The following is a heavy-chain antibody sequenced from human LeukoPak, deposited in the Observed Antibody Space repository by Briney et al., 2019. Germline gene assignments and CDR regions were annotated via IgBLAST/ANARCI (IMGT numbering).Heavy chain of an antibody. CDR1: GYTFTSYD. CDR2: MNPNSGNT. Sequence: ASVKVSCKASGYTFTSYDINWVRQATGQGLEWMGWMNPNSGNTGYAQKFQGRVTMTRNTSISTACMELSSLRSEDTAVYYCARGGAIAARRWHWFDPWGQGTLVTVSS. CDR3: ARGGAIAARRWHWFDP. V-gene: IGHV1-8*01. D-gene: IGHD6-6*01. J-gene: IGHJ5*02.